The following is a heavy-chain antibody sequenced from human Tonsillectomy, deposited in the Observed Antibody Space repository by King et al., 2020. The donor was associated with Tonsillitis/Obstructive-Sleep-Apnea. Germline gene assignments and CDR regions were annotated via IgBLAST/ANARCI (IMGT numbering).Heavy chain of an antibody. J-gene: IGHJ5*02. CDR3: ESQYIYGTRGWFDP. CDR2: IYYSGST. V-gene: IGHV4-59*01. CDR1: GGSISTYY. Sequence: VQLQESGPGLVKPSETLSLTCTVSGGSISTYYWSWIRQPPGKGLEWFGYIYYSGSTNYNTSLKSRVTISVDTSKNQFSLKLSSVTDADTAVYYCESQYIYGTRGWFDPWGQGTLVTVSS. D-gene: IGHD5-18*01.